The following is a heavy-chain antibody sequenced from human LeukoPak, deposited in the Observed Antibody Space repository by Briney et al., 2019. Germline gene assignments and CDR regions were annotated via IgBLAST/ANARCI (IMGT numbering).Heavy chain of an antibody. J-gene: IGHJ4*02. CDR1: GFAFSSYW. CDR3: ARGYSGYVN. D-gene: IGHD5-12*01. V-gene: IGHV3-7*01. CDR2: IKPDGSEK. Sequence: GGSLRLSCAASGFAFSSYWMGWVRQAPGKGLEWVANIKPDGSEKYSVDSVKGRFTISRDNAKNSLSLQMNSLRAEDTAVYYCARGYSGYVNWGQGTLVTVSS.